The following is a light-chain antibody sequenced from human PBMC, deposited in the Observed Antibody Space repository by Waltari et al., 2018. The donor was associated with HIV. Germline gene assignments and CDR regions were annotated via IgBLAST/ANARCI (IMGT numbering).Light chain of an antibody. V-gene: IGLV2-23*01. Sequence: QSALTQPASVSGSRGQSITISCTGISSDVGSHNLVSWYQKHPGKAPKVMIFAGSKRPSGVSNRFSGSKSGNTASLTISGLQAEDEADYYCCSYAGSSSLVVFGGGTKLTVL. CDR1: SSDVGSHNL. CDR3: CSYAGSSSLVV. CDR2: AGS. J-gene: IGLJ2*01.